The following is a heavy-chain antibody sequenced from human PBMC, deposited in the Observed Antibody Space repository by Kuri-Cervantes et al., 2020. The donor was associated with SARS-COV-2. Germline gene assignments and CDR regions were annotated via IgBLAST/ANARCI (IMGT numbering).Heavy chain of an antibody. CDR2: IIPLSGIA. CDR3: ARRITSVRGVRPYFDS. V-gene: IGHV1-69*10. CDR1: GYTLTELS. J-gene: IGHJ4*02. Sequence: SVKVSCKVSGYTLTELSMHWVRQAPGKGLEWMGGIIPLSGIADYAQRFQGTVTITADKSTSTVYMELSSLRSEDTAVYYCARRITSVRGVRPYFDSWGQGTLVTVSS. D-gene: IGHD3-10*01.